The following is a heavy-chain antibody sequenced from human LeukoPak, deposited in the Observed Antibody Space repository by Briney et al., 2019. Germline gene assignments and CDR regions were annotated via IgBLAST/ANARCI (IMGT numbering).Heavy chain of an antibody. CDR3: ARDGGSHIYYYYMDV. V-gene: IGHV4-39*07. J-gene: IGHJ6*03. CDR2: MYYSGST. CDR1: GVSIISSGYY. D-gene: IGHD3-16*01. Sequence: SETLSLTCTVSGVSIISSGYYWGWIRQTPGKGLEWIGSMYYSGSTYYNPSLKSRVTISVDTSKNQFSLKLRSVTAADTAVYYCARDGGSHIYYYYMDVWGKGTTVTISS.